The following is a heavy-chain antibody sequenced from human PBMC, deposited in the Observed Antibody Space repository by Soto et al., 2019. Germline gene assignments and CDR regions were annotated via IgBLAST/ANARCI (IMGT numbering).Heavy chain of an antibody. J-gene: IGHJ6*02. CDR3: ARGSRQGYDILTGYYYYSYCGMHV. CDR2: IWYDGSNK. CDR1: GFTFSSYG. D-gene: IGHD3-9*01. V-gene: IGHV3-33*01. Sequence: GGSLGLSCAAYGFTFSSYGMHWVRQAPGKGLEWVAVIWYDGSNKYYADSVKGRFTISGDNSKNTLYLQMNSLRAEDTAVYYCARGSRQGYDILTGYYYYSYCGMHVWGQRTTLTVSS.